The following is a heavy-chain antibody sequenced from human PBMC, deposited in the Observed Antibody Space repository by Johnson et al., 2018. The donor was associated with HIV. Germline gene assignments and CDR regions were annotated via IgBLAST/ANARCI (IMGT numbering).Heavy chain of an antibody. CDR3: ARDRRNRQWQRLDAFDI. J-gene: IGHJ3*02. V-gene: IGHV3-9*01. CDR1: GFTFDDYA. D-gene: IGHD6-19*01. CDR2: INWNSGSR. Sequence: VQLVESGGNLVQPGRSLRLSCAASGFTFDDYAMHWVRQAPGKGPEWVSGINWNSGSRGYADSVKGRFTISRDNAKNSLYLQMNSLRAEDTAVYYCARDRRNRQWQRLDAFDIWGQGTMVTVSS.